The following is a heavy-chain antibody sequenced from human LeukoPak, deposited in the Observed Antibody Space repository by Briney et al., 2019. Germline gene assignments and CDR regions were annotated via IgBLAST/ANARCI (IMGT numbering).Heavy chain of an antibody. D-gene: IGHD5-12*01. CDR2: IYSGGST. CDR3: ARDGGIVATFMVDY. CDR1: GFTFSNFY. V-gene: IGHV3-66*01. Sequence: GGSLRLSCVVSGFTFSNFYMSWVRQAPGKGLEWVSVIYSGGSTYYADSVKGRFTISRDNSKNTLYLQMNSLRAEDTAVYYCARDGGIVATFMVDYWGQGTLVTVSS. J-gene: IGHJ4*02.